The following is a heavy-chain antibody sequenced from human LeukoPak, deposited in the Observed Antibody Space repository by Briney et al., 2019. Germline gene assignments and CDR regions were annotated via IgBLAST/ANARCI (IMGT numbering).Heavy chain of an antibody. CDR1: GFTFSNAW. V-gene: IGHV3-15*01. J-gene: IGHJ4*02. Sequence: PGGSLRLSCAASGFTFSNAWISWVRQAPGKGLEWVGRIKSKTDGGTTDYAAPVKGRFTISRDDSKNTLYLQMSSLKTEDTAVYYCATRTATIFGVVRRITADYWGQGTLVTVSS. D-gene: IGHD3-3*01. CDR3: ATRTATIFGVVRRITADY. CDR2: IKSKTDGGTT.